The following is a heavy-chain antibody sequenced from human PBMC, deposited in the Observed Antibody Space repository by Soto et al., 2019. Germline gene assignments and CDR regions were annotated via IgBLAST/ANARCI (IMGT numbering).Heavy chain of an antibody. Sequence: PSETLSLTCRVTGASVSSHSWSWIRQSPGKGLEWIGYIHYSGGTYYNPSLKSRVTVSVDTSKNQFSLKLTSVTAADTAVYYCARLGVTNWFDPWGQGTLVTVSS. CDR2: IHYSGGT. CDR1: GASVSSHS. D-gene: IGHD3-3*01. CDR3: ARLGVTNWFDP. J-gene: IGHJ5*02. V-gene: IGHV4-59*08.